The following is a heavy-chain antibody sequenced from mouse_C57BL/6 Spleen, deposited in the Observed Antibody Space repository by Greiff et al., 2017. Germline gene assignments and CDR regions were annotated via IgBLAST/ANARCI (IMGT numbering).Heavy chain of an antibody. CDR1: GFTFSSYA. J-gene: IGHJ3*01. CDR3: ARDQNYYGSSYRFAY. D-gene: IGHD1-1*01. V-gene: IGHV5-4*01. CDR2: ISDGGSYT. Sequence: DVMLVESGGGLVKPGGSLKLSCAASGFTFSSYAMSWVRQTPEKRLEWVATISDGGSYTYYPDNVKGRFTISRDNAKNNLYLQMSHLKSEDTAMYYCARDQNYYGSSYRFAYWGQGTLVTVSA.